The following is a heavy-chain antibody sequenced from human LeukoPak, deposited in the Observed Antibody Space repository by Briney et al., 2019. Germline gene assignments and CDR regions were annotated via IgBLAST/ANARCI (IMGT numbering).Heavy chain of an antibody. CDR2: ISYDGSNK. V-gene: IGHV3-30*04. CDR1: GFTFSSYA. J-gene: IGHJ6*03. Sequence: PGRSLRLSCAASGFTFSSYAMHWVRQAPGKGLEWVAVISYDGSNKYYADSVKGRFTISRDNAKNSLSLQMNSLRAEDTAVYYCARDPYNGSYGDDYYYYMDVWGKGTTVTVSS. CDR3: ARDPYNGSYGDDYYYYMDV. D-gene: IGHD1-26*01.